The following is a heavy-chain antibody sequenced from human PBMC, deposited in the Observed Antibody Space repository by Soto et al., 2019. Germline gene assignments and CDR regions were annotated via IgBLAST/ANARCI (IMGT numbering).Heavy chain of an antibody. CDR2: INPNSGVT. Sequence: ASVKVSCKASGYTFTGYFIHWVRQAPGEGLEWVGYINPNSGVTKYAPRFLGRVTITRDTSIRTAYMDLNNLRSDDTAVYFCARSGGTILANLAWGAVTLVTVX. CDR1: GYTFTGYF. CDR3: ARSGGTILANLA. V-gene: IGHV1-2*02. J-gene: IGHJ5*02. D-gene: IGHD2-2*01.